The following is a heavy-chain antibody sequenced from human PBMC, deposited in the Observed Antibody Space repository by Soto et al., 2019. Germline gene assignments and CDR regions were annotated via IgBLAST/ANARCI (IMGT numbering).Heavy chain of an antibody. D-gene: IGHD3-9*01. Sequence: GKGREWVSSISGSGGSTYYADSVTGRFTISRDNSKNTLYLQMNSLRAEDTAVYYCSFEADGDIRYHCTYSAFLLNRSSDL. CDR3: SFEADGDIRYHCTYSAFLLNRSSDL. V-gene: IGHV3-23*01. CDR2: ISGSGGST. J-gene: IGHJ2*01.